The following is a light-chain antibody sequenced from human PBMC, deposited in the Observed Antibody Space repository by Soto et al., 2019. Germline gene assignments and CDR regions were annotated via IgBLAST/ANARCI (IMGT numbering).Light chain of an antibody. V-gene: IGKV1-5*03. J-gene: IGKJ1*01. CDR1: QTISSW. Sequence: DIQMTQSPSTLSASVGDRVTITCRASQTISSWLAWYQQKPGKAPKLLIYKASSLESGVPSRFSGSGSGTEFTLNISSLQPDDFATYYCQQYNGYRWTFGQGTKVEIK. CDR3: QQYNGYRWT. CDR2: KAS.